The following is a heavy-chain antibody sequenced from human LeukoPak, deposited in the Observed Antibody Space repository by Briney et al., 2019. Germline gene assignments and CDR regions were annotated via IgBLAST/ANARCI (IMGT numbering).Heavy chain of an antibody. CDR1: GFTFSSYE. J-gene: IGHJ4*02. V-gene: IGHV3-48*03. D-gene: IGHD6-19*01. Sequence: PGRSLRLSCAASGFTFSSYEMNWVRQAPGKGLEWVSYISSSGSTIYYADSVKGRFTISRDNAKNSLYLQMNSLRAEDTAVYYCAREAVAGFGYWGQGTLVTVSS. CDR3: AREAVAGFGY. CDR2: ISSSGSTI.